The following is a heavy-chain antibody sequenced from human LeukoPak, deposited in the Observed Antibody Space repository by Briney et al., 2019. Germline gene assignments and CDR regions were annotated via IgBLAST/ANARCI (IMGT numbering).Heavy chain of an antibody. CDR3: AKNIAAPGRVDYQLYGMDE. Sequence: GGSLRLSCVASGFPFSGYWMTWVRQAPGKGLQWVASIKQDASDSRHVDSVKGRFTISRDNAKNSLFLQMNNLRPGDTAVYYCAKNIAAPGRVDYQLYGMDEWGQGITVTVSS. J-gene: IGHJ6*02. CDR2: IKQDASDS. V-gene: IGHV3-7*01. D-gene: IGHD6-25*01. CDR1: GFPFSGYW.